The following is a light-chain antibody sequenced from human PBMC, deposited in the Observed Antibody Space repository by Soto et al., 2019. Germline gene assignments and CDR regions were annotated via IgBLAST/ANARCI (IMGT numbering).Light chain of an antibody. CDR3: TSFTSRDTGV. V-gene: IGLV2-14*03. J-gene: IGLJ3*02. Sequence: QSVLTQPASVSGSPGQSITISCTGTSSDVGDYNYVSWYQQHPGKAPKLIIYDVYNRPSGISNRFSGSKSGNTASLTIAGLQAEDEADYYCTSFTSRDTGVFGGGTKLTVL. CDR2: DVY. CDR1: SSDVGDYNY.